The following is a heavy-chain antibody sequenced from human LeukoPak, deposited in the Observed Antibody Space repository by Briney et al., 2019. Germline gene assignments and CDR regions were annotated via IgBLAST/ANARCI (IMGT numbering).Heavy chain of an antibody. CDR1: GDSITSSKW. D-gene: IGHD3-16*01. V-gene: IGHV4-4*02. CDR2: IYHTGAT. Sequence: SETLSLTCAVSGDSITSSKWWSWVRQSPEKGLEWIGEIYHTGATNYNPSLKSRVTMSVDKSKNQFFLNLSSVTAADTAVYYCASGSHAVTTHFDYWGRGTLVTVSS. J-gene: IGHJ4*02. CDR3: ASGSHAVTTHFDY.